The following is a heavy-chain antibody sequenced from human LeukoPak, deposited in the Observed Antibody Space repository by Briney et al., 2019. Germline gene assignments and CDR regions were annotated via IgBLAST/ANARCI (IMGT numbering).Heavy chain of an antibody. V-gene: IGHV1-2*02. Sequence: EASVKVSCKASGYTFTGYYMHWVRQAPGQGLEWMGWINPNSGDTNYAQKFQGRVTMTRDTSISTAYMELSRLRSDDTAVYYCARVRYRLAETYIDYWGQGTLVTASS. J-gene: IGHJ4*02. CDR3: ARVRYRLAETYIDY. D-gene: IGHD3-16*01. CDR2: INPNSGDT. CDR1: GYTFTGYY.